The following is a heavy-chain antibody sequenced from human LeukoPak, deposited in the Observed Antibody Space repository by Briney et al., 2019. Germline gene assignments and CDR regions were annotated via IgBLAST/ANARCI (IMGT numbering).Heavy chain of an antibody. CDR2: IKQDGSEK. CDR1: GFPFSSYW. CDR3: ARVGYSYGHYFDY. D-gene: IGHD5-18*01. Sequence: GSLRLSCAASGFPFSSYWMSWGRQAPGKGLEWVANIKQDGSEKYYVDSVKGRFTISRDNAKNSLYLQMNSLRAEDTAVYYCARVGYSYGHYFDYWGQGTLVTVSS. J-gene: IGHJ4*02. V-gene: IGHV3-7*01.